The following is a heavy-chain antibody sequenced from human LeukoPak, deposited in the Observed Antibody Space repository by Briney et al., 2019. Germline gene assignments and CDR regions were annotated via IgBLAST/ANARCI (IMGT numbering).Heavy chain of an antibody. CDR2: MQSTGNS. CDR3: ARDKQHSYGRYFDH. V-gene: IGHV4-59*01. D-gene: IGHD5-18*01. J-gene: IGHJ4*02. CDR1: GGSISTYH. Sequence: SETLSLTCSVSGGSISTYHWNWIRKPPGKGLEWIGYMQSTGNSKYSPSLKSRVAIFVDTSKNQVVLNLNSVTAADTAAYYCARDKQHSYGRYFDHWGQGMLVTVSS.